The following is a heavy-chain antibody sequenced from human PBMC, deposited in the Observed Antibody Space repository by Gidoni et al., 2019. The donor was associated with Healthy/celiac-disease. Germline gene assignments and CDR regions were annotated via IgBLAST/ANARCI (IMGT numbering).Heavy chain of an antibody. D-gene: IGHD1-20*01. Sequence: EVQLVQSAAEVRKPGESLKISCKASGYSFTNYWIGWVRQMPGKGLEWMGIISPGDSDTKYSPSVQGQVTISADKSTSTAYLQWSSLKASDTAIYYCARQYMCDYWGQGTLVTVSS. V-gene: IGHV5-51*01. CDR3: ARQYMCDY. CDR1: GYSFTNYW. J-gene: IGHJ4*02. CDR2: ISPGDSDT.